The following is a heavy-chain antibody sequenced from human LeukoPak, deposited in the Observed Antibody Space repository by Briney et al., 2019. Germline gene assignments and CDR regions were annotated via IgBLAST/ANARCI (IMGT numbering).Heavy chain of an antibody. J-gene: IGHJ3*02. CDR3: ARGTSMVRGVRDDAFDI. D-gene: IGHD3-10*01. CDR1: GGSISTYY. V-gene: IGHV4-59*01. CDR2: INYSGTT. Sequence: ASETLSLTCIVSGGSISTYYWSWIRQPPGKGLEWIGYINYSGTTKYNPSLKSRVTISVDTSKNQFSLRLSSVTAADTAVYYCARGTSMVRGVRDDAFDIWGQGTMVTVSS.